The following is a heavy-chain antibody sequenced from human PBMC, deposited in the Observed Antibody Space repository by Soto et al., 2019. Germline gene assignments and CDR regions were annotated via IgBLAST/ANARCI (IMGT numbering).Heavy chain of an antibody. D-gene: IGHD3-22*01. CDR2: IIPIFGTA. CDR3: ARDRGPSSGYYPYWFDP. J-gene: IGHJ5*02. CDR1: GGTFSSYA. Sequence: GASVKVSCKASGGTFSSYAISWVRQAPGQGLEWMGEIIPIFGTANYAQKFQGRVTITADESTSTAYMELSSLRSEHTAVYYCARDRGPSSGYYPYWFDPWGQGTLVTVSS. V-gene: IGHV1-69*13.